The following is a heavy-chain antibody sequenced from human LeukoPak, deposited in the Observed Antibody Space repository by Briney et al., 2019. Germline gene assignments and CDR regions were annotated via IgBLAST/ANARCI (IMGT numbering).Heavy chain of an antibody. Sequence: GGSLRLSCAASGFTFSTYSMNWVRQAPGKGLEWVSSISSSGGYIFDADSVKGRFTISRDNAKNSLYLQMNSLRAEDTAVYYCARVSSSSWWALDYWGQGTLVTVSS. CDR2: ISSSGGYI. J-gene: IGHJ4*02. CDR3: ARVSSSSWWALDY. D-gene: IGHD6-13*01. CDR1: GFTFSTYS. V-gene: IGHV3-21*01.